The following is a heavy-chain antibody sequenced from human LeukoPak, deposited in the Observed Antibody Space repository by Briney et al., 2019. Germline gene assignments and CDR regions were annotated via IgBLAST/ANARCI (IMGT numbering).Heavy chain of an antibody. CDR1: GFTFSNSW. CDR3: ARDCGYNQYDY. V-gene: IGHV3-74*01. D-gene: IGHD5-24*01. CDR2: IKNDGGST. Sequence: PGGSLRLSCAASGFTFSNSWMHWVRQAPGKGLLWVSRIKNDGGSTAYADSVKGRFTISRDNAKNTLYLQINSLRAEDTAVYYCARDCGYNQYDYWGQGALVTVAS. J-gene: IGHJ4*02.